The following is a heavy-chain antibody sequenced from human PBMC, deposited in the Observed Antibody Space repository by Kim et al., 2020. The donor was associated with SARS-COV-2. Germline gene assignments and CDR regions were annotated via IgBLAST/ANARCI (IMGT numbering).Heavy chain of an antibody. J-gene: IGHJ4*02. Sequence: GGSLRLSCAASGFTFSSYSMNWVRQAPGKGLEWVSSISSSSSYIYYADSVKGRFTISRDNAKNSLYLQMNSLRAEDTAVYYCARDHYGSGSGLDYWGQGTLVTVSS. CDR1: GFTFSSYS. CDR3: ARDHYGSGSGLDY. D-gene: IGHD3-10*01. CDR2: ISSSSSYI. V-gene: IGHV3-21*01.